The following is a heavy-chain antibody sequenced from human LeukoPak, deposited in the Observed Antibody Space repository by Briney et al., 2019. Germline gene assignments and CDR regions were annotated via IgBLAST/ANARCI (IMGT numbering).Heavy chain of an antibody. D-gene: IGHD1-26*01. V-gene: IGHV4-38-2*01. J-gene: IGHJ4*02. CDR1: GHSIRSASY. CDR2: IYHSGNT. Sequence: PSETLSLTCDVSGHSIRSASYWGWIRQPPGKGLEWIGSIYHSGNTYYNSSLKSRLIISIDTAENQISLKLSSVAAADTAMYYCARGRGGSGDRVIFDSWGQGSVVTISS. CDR3: ARGRGGSGDRVIFDS.